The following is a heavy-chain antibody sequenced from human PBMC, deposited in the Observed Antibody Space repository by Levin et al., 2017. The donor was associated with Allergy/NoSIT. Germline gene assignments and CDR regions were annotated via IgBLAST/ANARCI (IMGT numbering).Heavy chain of an antibody. V-gene: IGHV3-11*05. J-gene: IGHJ3*02. D-gene: IGHD3-10*01. Sequence: GESLKISCAASGFTFSDYYMSWIRQAPGKGLEWVSYISSSSSYTNYADSVKGRFTISRDNAKNSLYLQMNSLRAEDTAVYYCARERHYYGSGSDAFDIWGQGTMVTVSS. CDR2: ISSSSSYT. CDR1: GFTFSDYY. CDR3: ARERHYYGSGSDAFDI.